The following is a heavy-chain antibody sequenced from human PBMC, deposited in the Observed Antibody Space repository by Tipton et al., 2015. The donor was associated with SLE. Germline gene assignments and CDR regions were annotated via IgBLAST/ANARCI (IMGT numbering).Heavy chain of an antibody. V-gene: IGHV3-69-1*01. D-gene: IGHD1-26*01. CDR3: ARDSAIVGGSFDY. CDR2: ITSRSHI. CDR1: GFTFSNYD. Sequence: SLRLSCAASGFTFSNYDMNWVRQAPGSGLEWVSSITSRSHISHADSVKGRVTISRDNAKKSLFLQLDSLRAEDTAVYYCARDSAIVGGSFDYWGQGTLVTVSS. J-gene: IGHJ4*02.